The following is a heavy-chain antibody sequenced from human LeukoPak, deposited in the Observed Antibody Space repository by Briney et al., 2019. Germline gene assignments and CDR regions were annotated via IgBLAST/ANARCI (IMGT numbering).Heavy chain of an antibody. CDR3: ARKDGDY. CDR1: GGSISSYY. J-gene: IGHJ4*02. CDR2: IYTSGST. Sequence: SETLSLTCTVSGGSISSYYWSWIRQPPGKGLEWIGYIYTSGSTNYNPSLKSRVTISVDTSKNQFSLKLSSVTAADTAMYYCARKDGDYWGQGTLVTVSS. V-gene: IGHV4-4*09.